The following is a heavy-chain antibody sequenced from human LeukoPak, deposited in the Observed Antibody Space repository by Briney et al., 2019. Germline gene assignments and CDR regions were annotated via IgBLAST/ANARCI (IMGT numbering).Heavy chain of an antibody. Sequence: GGSLRLSCVVSGFTFDMSAMTWVRQAPGKGPEWVAKMKEDGTEIFYAGSEAGRFTISRDNSKNSLYLRMNSLRVEDTAVYYCATGGAPGGRFENWGQGTLVTVSS. V-gene: IGHV3-7*01. CDR3: ATGGAPGGRFEN. CDR2: MKEDGTEI. J-gene: IGHJ4*02. D-gene: IGHD3-16*01. CDR1: GFTFDMSA.